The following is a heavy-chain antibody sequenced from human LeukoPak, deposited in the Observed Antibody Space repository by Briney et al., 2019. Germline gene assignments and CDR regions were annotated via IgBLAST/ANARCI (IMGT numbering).Heavy chain of an antibody. CDR1: GGSISSSSYF. D-gene: IGHD3-10*01. CDR3: ARQLYVSGSYYAPMDV. CDR2: VHYSGST. Sequence: SETLSLTCSVSGGSISSSSYFWGWVRQPPGKGLEWIASVHYSGSTYYNPSLKSRVTISIDTSKNQFSLKLTSVTAADTAVYFCARQLYVSGSYYAPMDVWGKGTTVMISS. J-gene: IGHJ6*03. V-gene: IGHV4-39*01.